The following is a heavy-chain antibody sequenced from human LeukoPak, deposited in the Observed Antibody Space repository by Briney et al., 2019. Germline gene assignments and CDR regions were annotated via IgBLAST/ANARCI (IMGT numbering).Heavy chain of an antibody. CDR2: ISAYNGNT. CDR3: ARDPPLLWFGELFSYYYMDV. D-gene: IGHD3-10*01. CDR1: GYTFTSYG. J-gene: IGHJ6*03. V-gene: IGHV1-18*01. Sequence: GASVKVSCKASGYTFTSYGISWVRQAPGQGLEWMGWISAYNGNTNYAQKLQGRVTMTTDTSTSTAYMELRSLRSDDTAVYHCARDPPLLWFGELFSYYYMDVWGKGTTVTISS.